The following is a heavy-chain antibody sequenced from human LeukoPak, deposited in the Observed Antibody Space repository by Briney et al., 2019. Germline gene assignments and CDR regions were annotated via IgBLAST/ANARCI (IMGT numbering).Heavy chain of an antibody. V-gene: IGHV4-34*01. CDR1: GGSISSYY. J-gene: IGHJ4*02. CDR3: ARTKYYYDSPGVY. D-gene: IGHD3-22*01. CDR2: INHSGST. Sequence: PSETLSLTCTVSGGSISSYYWSWIRQPPGKGLEWIGEINHSGSTNYNPSLKSRVTISVDTSKNQFSLKLSSVTAADTAVYYCARTKYYYDSPGVYWGQGTLVTVSS.